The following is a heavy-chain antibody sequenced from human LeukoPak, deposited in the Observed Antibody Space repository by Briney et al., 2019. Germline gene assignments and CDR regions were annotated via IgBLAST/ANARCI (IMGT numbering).Heavy chain of an antibody. D-gene: IGHD3-22*01. Sequence: PGGSLRLSCAASGFTFSDYYMSWIRQAPGKGLEWVSYISSSSSYTNYADSVKGRFTISRDNAKNSLYLQMNSLRAEDTAVYYCARGYYDSSGPPGYWGQGTLVTVFS. CDR1: GFTFSDYY. CDR2: ISSSSSYT. CDR3: ARGYYDSSGPPGY. V-gene: IGHV3-11*06. J-gene: IGHJ4*02.